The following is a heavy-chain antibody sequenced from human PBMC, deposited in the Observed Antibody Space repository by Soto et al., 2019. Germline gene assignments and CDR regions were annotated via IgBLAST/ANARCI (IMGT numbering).Heavy chain of an antibody. V-gene: IGHV4-31*03. D-gene: IGHD2-15*01. J-gene: IGHJ3*02. CDR2: IYYSGST. CDR3: ARAPLPYCSGGSCYPGGAFDI. CDR1: GGSISSGGYY. Sequence: KPSETLSLTCTVSGGSISSGGYYWSWIRQHPGKGLEWIGYIYYSGSTYYNPSLKSRVTISVDTSKNQFSLKLSFVTAADTAVYYCARAPLPYCSGGSCYPGGAFDIWGQGTMVTVSS.